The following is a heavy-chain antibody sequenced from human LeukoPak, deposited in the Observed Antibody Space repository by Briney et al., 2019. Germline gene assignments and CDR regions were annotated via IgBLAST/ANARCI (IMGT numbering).Heavy chain of an antibody. V-gene: IGHV1-2*02. J-gene: IGHJ4*02. CDR1: GYTFTGYY. Sequence: ASVKVSCKASGYTFTGYYMHWVRQAPGQGREWMGWINPNSGGTNYAQKFQGRVTMTRDTSISTAYMELSRLRSDDTAVYYCAREELWLGGGLIDYWGQGTLVTVSS. D-gene: IGHD5-18*01. CDR2: INPNSGGT. CDR3: AREELWLGGGLIDY.